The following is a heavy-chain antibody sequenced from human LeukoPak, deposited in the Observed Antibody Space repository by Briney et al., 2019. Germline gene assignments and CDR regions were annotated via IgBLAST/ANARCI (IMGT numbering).Heavy chain of an antibody. D-gene: IGHD6-6*01. J-gene: IGHJ6*02. Sequence: GGSLRLSCAASGFTFSSYGMHWVRQAPGKGLEWVAVIWYDGSNKHYADSVKGRFTISRDNSKNTLYLRMNSLRAEDTAVYYCATFPQLVWNYYGMDVWGQGTTVTVSS. CDR2: IWYDGSNK. CDR1: GFTFSSYG. V-gene: IGHV3-33*01. CDR3: ATFPQLVWNYYGMDV.